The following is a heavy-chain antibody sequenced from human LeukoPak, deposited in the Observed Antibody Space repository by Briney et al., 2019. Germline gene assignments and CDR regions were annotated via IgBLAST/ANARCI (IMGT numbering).Heavy chain of an antibody. CDR1: GFTFSSYG. J-gene: IGHJ4*02. Sequence: GGPLRLSCAASGFTFSSYGMHWVRQAPGKGLEWVAVISYDGSNKYYADVVKGLFTISRDNSKNTLYLQMRSLRAEDTAVYYCAKEGFLAADHTGVFDFWGEGTLVTVSS. V-gene: IGHV3-30*18. CDR3: AKEGFLAADHTGVFDF. CDR2: ISYDGSNK. D-gene: IGHD3-3*01.